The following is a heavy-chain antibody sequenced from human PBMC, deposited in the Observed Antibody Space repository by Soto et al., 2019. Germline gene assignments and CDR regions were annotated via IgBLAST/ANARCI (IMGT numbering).Heavy chain of an antibody. J-gene: IGHJ6*02. CDR1: GDSVSTNSYS. CDR2: IHHSETT. CDR3: ARTSYYDSTGYYNLGV. D-gene: IGHD3-22*01. Sequence: SETLSLTCTVSGDSVSTNSYSWGWIRQSPGKGLEWIGEIHHSETTNYNPSLNSRVSISVDKSKNQFSLKLNSVNAADTADYYCARTSYYDSTGYYNLGVWGPGTTVTVSS. V-gene: IGHV4-39*07.